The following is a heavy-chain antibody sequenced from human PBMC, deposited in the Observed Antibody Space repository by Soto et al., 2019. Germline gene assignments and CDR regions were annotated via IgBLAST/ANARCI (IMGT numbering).Heavy chain of an antibody. D-gene: IGHD2-2*01. V-gene: IGHV4-31*03. Sequence: SETLSLTCTVSGGSISSGGYYWSWIRQHPGKGLEWIGYIYYSGSTYYNPSLKSRVTISVDTSKNQFSLKLSSVTAADTAVYYCARDSIVVVPAADYYYYYMDVWGKGTTVTVSS. J-gene: IGHJ6*03. CDR1: GGSISSGGYY. CDR2: IYYSGST. CDR3: ARDSIVVVPAADYYYYYMDV.